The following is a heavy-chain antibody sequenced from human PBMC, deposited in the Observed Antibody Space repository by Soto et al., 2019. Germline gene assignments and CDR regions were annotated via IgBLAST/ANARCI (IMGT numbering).Heavy chain of an antibody. CDR3: ARRRVVLRYFDWLPTAFDY. J-gene: IGHJ4*02. Sequence: ASVKVSCKASGYTFTSYAMHWVRQAPGQRLEWMGWINAGNGNTKYSQKFQSRVTITRDTSASTAYMELSSLRSEDTAVYYCARRRVVLRYFDWLPTAFDYWGQGTLVTVSS. CDR1: GYTFTSYA. V-gene: IGHV1-3*01. CDR2: INAGNGNT. D-gene: IGHD3-9*01.